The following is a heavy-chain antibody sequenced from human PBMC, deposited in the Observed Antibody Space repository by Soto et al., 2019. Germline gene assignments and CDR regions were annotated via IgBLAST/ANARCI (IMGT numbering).Heavy chain of an antibody. V-gene: IGHV3-30-3*01. CDR3: ARVGELDCSSTSCYCYYYYGMDV. CDR2: ISYDGSNK. CDR1: GFTFSSYA. J-gene: IGHJ6*02. D-gene: IGHD2-2*01. Sequence: GGSLRLSCAASGFTFSSYAMHWVRQAPGKGLEWVAVISYDGSNKYYADSVKGRFTISRDNSKNTLYLQMNSLRAEDTAVYYCARVGELDCSSTSCYCYYYYGMDVWGQGTTVTVSS.